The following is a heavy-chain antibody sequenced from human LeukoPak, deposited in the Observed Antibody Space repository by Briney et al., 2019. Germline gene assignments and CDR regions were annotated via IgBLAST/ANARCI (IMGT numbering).Heavy chain of an antibody. CDR3: AKDRSKGSYGDEFDF. CDR2: ISYDGGKK. CDR1: GVTFSRHD. J-gene: IGHJ4*02. D-gene: IGHD1-26*01. V-gene: IGHV3-30*18. Sequence: GRSLRLSCAASGVTFSRHDMHWGRRAPGKGGEWGALISYDGGKKDYADSVKGRFTISRDNSTNTLYLQMNSLRAEDTAVYYCAKDRSKGSYGDEFDFWGQGTLVTVSS.